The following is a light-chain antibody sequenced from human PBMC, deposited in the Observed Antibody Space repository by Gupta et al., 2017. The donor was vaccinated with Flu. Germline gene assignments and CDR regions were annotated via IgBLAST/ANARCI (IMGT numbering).Light chain of an antibody. Sequence: QSVLPQPPSASGTPGQTVTISCSGSSSNIGSNTVNWYQHLPGTAPKLLSSSKDQRPSGVPDRFSGSTSGTSASLAIRGLQYEDEGDDDESAWDDSMNGQVVFGGGTKLTVL. CDR3: SAWDDSMNGQVV. CDR1: SSNIGSNT. V-gene: IGLV1-44*01. CDR2: SKD. J-gene: IGLJ2*01.